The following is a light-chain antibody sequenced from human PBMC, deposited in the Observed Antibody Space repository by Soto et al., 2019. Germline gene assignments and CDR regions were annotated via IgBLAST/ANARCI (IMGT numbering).Light chain of an antibody. CDR1: QSVLHSSNNENY. Sequence: DIVMTQSPDSLAVSLGERATINCKSSQSVLHSSNNENYLAWLQQKPGQPPKLLIYWASTRESGVPDRFSGSGSGTDFTLTISSLHAEDVAVYYCQQYYEPPLTFGGGTKVEIK. CDR3: QQYYEPPLT. CDR2: WAS. J-gene: IGKJ4*01. V-gene: IGKV4-1*01.